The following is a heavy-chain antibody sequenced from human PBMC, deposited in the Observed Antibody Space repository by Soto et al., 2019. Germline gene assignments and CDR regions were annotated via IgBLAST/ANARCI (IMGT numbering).Heavy chain of an antibody. CDR3: ARYYSSSSFWFDP. Sequence: GASVKVSCQSSGYTFTGYYMHWVRQAPGQGLEWMGWINPNSGGTNYAQKLQGRVTMTRDTSISTAYMEMSRLRSDDTAVYYCARYYSSSSFWFDPWGQGTLVTVSS. D-gene: IGHD6-6*01. CDR2: INPNSGGT. J-gene: IGHJ5*02. V-gene: IGHV1-2*02. CDR1: GYTFTGYY.